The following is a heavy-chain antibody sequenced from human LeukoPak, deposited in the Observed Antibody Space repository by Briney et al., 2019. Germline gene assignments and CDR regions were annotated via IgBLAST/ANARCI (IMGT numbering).Heavy chain of an antibody. D-gene: IGHD5-18*01. CDR3: AKASEYNYGLDY. J-gene: IGHJ4*02. CDR1: GFSFDDYA. V-gene: IGHV3-9*03. CDR2: ITWNSGSS. Sequence: PGGSQRLSCAASGFSFDDYAMHWVRQVPGKGLEWVSGITWNSGSSGYADSVKGRFTISRDNAKSSLYLQMKRLRADDMALYYCAKASEYNYGLDYGGQGTLVTVSS.